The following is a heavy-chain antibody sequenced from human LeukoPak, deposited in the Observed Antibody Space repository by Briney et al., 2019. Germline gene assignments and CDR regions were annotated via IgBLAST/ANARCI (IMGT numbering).Heavy chain of an antibody. CDR2: INSDGSST. CDR1: GFTFSPYW. CDR3: AREAFTSFDY. V-gene: IGHV3-74*01. Sequence: GGSLRLSCAASGFTFSPYWMHWVRQAPGKGLVWVSRINSDGSSTNYADSVKGRFNISRDNAKNTLYLQMNSLRVEDTAVYYCAREAFTSFDYWGQGTLVTVSS. J-gene: IGHJ4*02.